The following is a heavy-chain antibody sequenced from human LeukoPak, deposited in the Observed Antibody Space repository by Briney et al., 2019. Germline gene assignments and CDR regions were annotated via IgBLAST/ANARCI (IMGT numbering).Heavy chain of an antibody. J-gene: IGHJ6*03. CDR1: GLTFSSYA. CDR3: AKGAVESLDYYFYMEV. CDR2: ISGSGGTT. V-gene: IGHV3-23*01. Sequence: GGSLRLSCVASGLTFSSYAMNWVRQAPGKGLQWVSSISGSGGTTYNADSVKGRFTISRDNSKNTLFLEMNSLRVEDTALYYCAKGAVESLDYYFYMEVWGTGTTVTVSS.